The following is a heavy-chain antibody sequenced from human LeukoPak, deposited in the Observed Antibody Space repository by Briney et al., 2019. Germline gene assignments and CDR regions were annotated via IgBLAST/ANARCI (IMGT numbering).Heavy chain of an antibody. D-gene: IGHD3-22*01. CDR1: GFTFSSYS. J-gene: IGHJ4*02. V-gene: IGHV3-21*01. CDR3: ARLPSLYDSSGYYQIDY. Sequence: GGSLRLSCAASGFTFSSYSKNWVRQAPGKGLEWVSSISSSSSYIYYADSVKGRFTISRDNAKNSLYLQMNSLRAEDTAVYYCARLPSLYDSSGYYQIDYWGQGTLVTVSS. CDR2: ISSSSSYI.